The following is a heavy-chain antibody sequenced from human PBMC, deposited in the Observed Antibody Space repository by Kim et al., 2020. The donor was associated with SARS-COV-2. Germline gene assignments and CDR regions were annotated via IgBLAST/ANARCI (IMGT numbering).Heavy chain of an antibody. CDR1: GGTFSSYA. CDR2: IIPIFGTA. CDR3: ARDDGFEEVTTVYYYYYGMDV. V-gene: IGHV1-69*13. Sequence: SVKVSCKASGGTFSSYAISWVRQAPGQGLEWMGGIIPIFGTANYAQKFQGRVTITADESTSTAYMELSSLRSEDTAVYYCARDDGFEEVTTVYYYYYGMDVWGQGTTVTVSS. J-gene: IGHJ6*02. D-gene: IGHD4-4*01.